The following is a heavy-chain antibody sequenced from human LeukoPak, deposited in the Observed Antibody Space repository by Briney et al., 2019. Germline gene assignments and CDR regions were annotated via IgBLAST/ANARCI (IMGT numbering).Heavy chain of an antibody. J-gene: IGHJ6*02. CDR2: ISSNGGST. CDR3: ARDPEEYCGGDCYGRYGMDV. V-gene: IGHV3-64*01. Sequence: GGSLRLSCAASGFTFSSYAMHWVRQAPGKGLEYVSAISSNGGSTYYANSVKGRFTISRDNSKNTLYLQMGSLRAEDMAVYYCARDPEEYCGGDCYGRYGMDVWGQGTTVTVSS. D-gene: IGHD2-21*02. CDR1: GFTFSSYA.